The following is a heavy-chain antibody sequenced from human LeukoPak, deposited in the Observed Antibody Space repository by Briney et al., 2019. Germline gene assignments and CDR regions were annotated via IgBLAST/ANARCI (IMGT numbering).Heavy chain of an antibody. CDR3: ARDSSGYFDAFDI. J-gene: IGHJ3*02. V-gene: IGHV3-21*01. CDR2: VSSSSSYI. Sequence: PGRSLRLSCAASGFTFSSYAKHWVRQAPGKGLEWVSSVSSSSSYIYYADSVKGRFTISRDNAKNSLYLQMNSLRAEDTAVYYCARDSSGYFDAFDIWGQGTMVTVSS. CDR1: GFTFSSYA. D-gene: IGHD3-22*01.